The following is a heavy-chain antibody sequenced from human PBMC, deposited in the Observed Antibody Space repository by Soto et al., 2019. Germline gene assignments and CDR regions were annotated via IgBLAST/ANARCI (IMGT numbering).Heavy chain of an antibody. CDR1: GDTFNRST. J-gene: IGHJ6*02. Sequence: QVQLVQSGAEVKRPGSSVKVSCKGSGDTFNRSTVTWVRQAPGHGLEWMGSIIPMFGIESYAQNFQGRVTLTADNSTNTSYMKLSRLSSADTAVYYCARDWGRSDGIPAAKAAMDVWGQGTSVTVSS. V-gene: IGHV1-69*08. CDR2: IIPMFGIE. CDR3: ARDWGRSDGIPAAKAAMDV. D-gene: IGHD2-2*01.